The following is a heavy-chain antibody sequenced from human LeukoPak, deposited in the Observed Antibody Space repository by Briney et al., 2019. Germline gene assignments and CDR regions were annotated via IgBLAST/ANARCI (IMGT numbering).Heavy chain of an antibody. J-gene: IGHJ3*01. Sequence: GESLKISCKGSGYSFTIYWIGWVRQMPGKGLEWMGIFHPGDSDTRYSPSLQSQVTISADKSVSTAYLQWSSLKASDTAMYYCARGVRGKDDAFDVWGQGTMVTVSS. CDR2: FHPGDSDT. CDR1: GYSFTIYW. D-gene: IGHD3-10*01. V-gene: IGHV5-51*01. CDR3: ARGVRGKDDAFDV.